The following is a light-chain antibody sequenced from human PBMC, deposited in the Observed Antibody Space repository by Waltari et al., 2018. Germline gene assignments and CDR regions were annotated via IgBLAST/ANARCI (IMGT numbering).Light chain of an antibody. CDR1: QSISSW. CDR2: KAF. V-gene: IGKV1-5*03. J-gene: IGKJ2*01. CDR3: QQYHDYSA. Sequence: DIQMTQSPATLSASVVDRVTITCRASQSISSWLAWYQQKPGKAPRLLIYKAFNLESGVPGRFSGSASGTEFNLTISSLQPDDSATYYCQQYHDYSAFGQGTKLEIK.